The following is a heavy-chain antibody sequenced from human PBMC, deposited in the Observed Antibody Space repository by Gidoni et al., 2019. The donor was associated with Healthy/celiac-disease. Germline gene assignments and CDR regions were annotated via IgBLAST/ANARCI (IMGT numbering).Heavy chain of an antibody. CDR1: GFSLSTSGVG. D-gene: IGHD3-3*01. V-gene: IGHV2-5*01. Sequence: QITLKESGPTLVKPTQTLTLPCTFSGFSLSTSGVGVGWIRQPPGKALEWLALIYWNDDNRYSPSLKSRLTITKDTSKNQVVLTMTNMDPVDTATYYCAHSRTNYDFWSGFAFDIWGQGTMVTVSS. J-gene: IGHJ3*02. CDR3: AHSRTNYDFWSGFAFDI. CDR2: IYWNDDN.